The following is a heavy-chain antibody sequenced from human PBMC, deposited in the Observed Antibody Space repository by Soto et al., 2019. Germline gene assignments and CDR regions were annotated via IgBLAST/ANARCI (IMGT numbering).Heavy chain of an antibody. Sequence: QVQLQESGPGLVKPSHTLSLTCTVSGGSISGGGYYWSWIRQHPGKGLEWIGYIYYSGSTYYNPSLKSRITISIDTSKNQFSLKLSSVTAADTAVYYCARHVYPYQPFDYWGQGTLVTVSS. CDR1: GGSISGGGYY. V-gene: IGHV4-31*03. D-gene: IGHD2-2*01. CDR3: ARHVYPYQPFDY. J-gene: IGHJ4*02. CDR2: IYYSGST.